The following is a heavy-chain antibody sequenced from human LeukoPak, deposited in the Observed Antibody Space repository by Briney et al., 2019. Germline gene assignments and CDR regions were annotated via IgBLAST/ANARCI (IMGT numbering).Heavy chain of an antibody. CDR3: AKDDGAHIFDY. D-gene: IGHD4-17*01. Sequence: GGSLRLSCAASVFSFSTSAMHWVRQAPGKGLEWVAVISYDGGNKYYPDSVKGRFTISRDNSKNTLYLQMDSLRTEDTAVYYCAKDDGAHIFDYWGQGTLVTVSS. CDR2: ISYDGGNK. V-gene: IGHV3-30*18. CDR1: VFSFSTSA. J-gene: IGHJ4*02.